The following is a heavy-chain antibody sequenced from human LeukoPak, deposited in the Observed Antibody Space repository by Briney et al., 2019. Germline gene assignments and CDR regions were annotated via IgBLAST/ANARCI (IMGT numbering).Heavy chain of an antibody. D-gene: IGHD3-10*01. V-gene: IGHV4-39*07. Sequence: SETLSLTCTVSGGSISSSSYYWGWIRQPPGKGLEWIVSIYYSGSTYYNPSLKSRVTISVDTPKNQFSLKLSSVTAADTAVYYCARILRYGSGIDPDGFDPWGQGTLVTVSS. CDR2: IYYSGST. CDR3: ARILRYGSGIDPDGFDP. J-gene: IGHJ5*02. CDR1: GGSISSSSYY.